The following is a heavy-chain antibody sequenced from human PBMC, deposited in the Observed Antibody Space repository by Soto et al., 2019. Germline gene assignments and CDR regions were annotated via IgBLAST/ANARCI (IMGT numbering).Heavy chain of an antibody. CDR2: INHSGST. Sequence: QVQLQKWGAGLLKPSETLSLTCGSYGGSFSGYFWSWIRQPPGKGLEWIVEINHSGSTTYNPSLKSRVTIAVDTSKIQFSLNLNSVTAADTAVYYCARGGRPFLRGFFAFWGQGTLVTVSS. CDR3: ARGGRPFLRGFFAF. J-gene: IGHJ4*02. V-gene: IGHV4-34*01. D-gene: IGHD3-3*01. CDR1: GGSFSGYF.